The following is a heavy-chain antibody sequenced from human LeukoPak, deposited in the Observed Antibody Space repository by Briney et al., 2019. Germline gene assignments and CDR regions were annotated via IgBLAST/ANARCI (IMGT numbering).Heavy chain of an antibody. CDR1: GYTLTELS. CDR3: ATPIAAAGNWFDP. Sequence: GASVKASCKVSGYTLTELSMHWVRQALGKGLEWMGGFDPEDGETIYAQKFQGRVTMTEDTSTDTAYMELSSLRSEDTAVHYCATPIAAAGNWFDPWGQGTLVTVSS. J-gene: IGHJ5*02. CDR2: FDPEDGET. D-gene: IGHD6-13*01. V-gene: IGHV1-24*01.